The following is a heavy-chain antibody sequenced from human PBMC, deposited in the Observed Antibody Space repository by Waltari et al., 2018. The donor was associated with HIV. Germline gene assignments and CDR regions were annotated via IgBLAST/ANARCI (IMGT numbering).Heavy chain of an antibody. J-gene: IGHJ3*02. Sequence: EVQLVESGGGLVQPGRSLRLSCAASGFTFDDYAMHWVRQAPGKGLEWVSGISWNSGSIGYADSVKGRFTISRDNAKNSLYLQMNSLRAEDTALYYCAKDEGCSSTSCLPWLRGVFDIWGQGTMVTVSS. CDR2: ISWNSGSI. CDR1: GFTFDDYA. V-gene: IGHV3-9*01. CDR3: AKDEGCSSTSCLPWLRGVFDI. D-gene: IGHD2-2*01.